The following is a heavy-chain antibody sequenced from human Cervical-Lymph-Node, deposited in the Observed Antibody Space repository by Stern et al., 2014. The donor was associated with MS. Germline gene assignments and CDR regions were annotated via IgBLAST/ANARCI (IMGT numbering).Heavy chain of an antibody. V-gene: IGHV1-46*01. CDR1: GYTFTTYY. Sequence: VQLEESGAEVRQPGASVKLSCKASGYTFTTYYIHWVRQAPGQGLEWMAMINPINTRTTYAQKFQGRVTVTRDTSASTVYMELNSLRSDDTAVYYCARGDVNSGSSHVDYWGRGALVTVSS. CDR2: INPINTRT. CDR3: ARGDVNSGSSHVDY. J-gene: IGHJ4*02. D-gene: IGHD3-10*01.